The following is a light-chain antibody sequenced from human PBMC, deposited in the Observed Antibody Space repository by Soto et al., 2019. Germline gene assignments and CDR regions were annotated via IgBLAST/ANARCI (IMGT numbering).Light chain of an antibody. Sequence: QSVLTQPPSASGTPGQRVTISCSGSSSNIGSNTVNWYQELPGTAPKLLIHSNNQRPAGVPDRLSGSKSGTSASLAIRGLQSEDEADYYCVAWDDSLNGLVFGTGTKLTVL. CDR1: SSNIGSNT. CDR2: SNN. CDR3: VAWDDSLNGLV. V-gene: IGLV1-44*01. J-gene: IGLJ1*01.